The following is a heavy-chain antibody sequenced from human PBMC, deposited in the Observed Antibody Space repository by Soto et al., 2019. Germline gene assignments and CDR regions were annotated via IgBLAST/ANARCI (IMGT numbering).Heavy chain of an antibody. Sequence: PSETLSLTFTVSGCCISSEDWGGIRKPPGKGLEWIGYIYYSGSTNYNPSLKSRVTISVDTSKNQFSLKLNSMTAADTAVYYCARHNYGSGSTYFDYWGQGTLVTVSS. V-gene: IGHV4-59*08. CDR2: IYYSGST. D-gene: IGHD3-10*01. CDR3: ARHNYGSGSTYFDY. CDR1: GCCISSED. J-gene: IGHJ4*02.